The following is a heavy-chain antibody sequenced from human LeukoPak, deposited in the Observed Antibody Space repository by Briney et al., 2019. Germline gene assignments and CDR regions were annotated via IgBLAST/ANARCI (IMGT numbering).Heavy chain of an antibody. CDR2: IYYSGST. CDR3: ARAQYCSGGSCYSGYYYYYMDV. J-gene: IGHJ6*03. Sequence: PSETRSLTCTVSGGSISSYYWSWIRQPPGKGLEWIGYIYYSGSTNYNPSLKSRVTISVDTSKNQFSLKLSPVTAADTAVYYCARAQYCSGGSCYSGYYYYYMDVWGQGTTVTVSS. D-gene: IGHD2-15*01. CDR1: GGSISSYY. V-gene: IGHV4-59*01.